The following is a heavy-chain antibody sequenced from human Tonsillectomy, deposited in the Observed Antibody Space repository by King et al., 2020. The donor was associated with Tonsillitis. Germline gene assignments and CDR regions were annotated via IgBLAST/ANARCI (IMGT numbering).Heavy chain of an antibody. Sequence: QLQESGPGLVKPSQTLSLTCTVSGGSISSGDYYWSWIRQPPGKGLEWIGYIYYSGSTYYNPSLKSRFTLSVETSKNQFSLKLSSVTAAYTAVYYCAREDGVVRGVPDFDYWGQGTLVTVSS. D-gene: IGHD3-10*01. V-gene: IGHV4-30-4*01. J-gene: IGHJ4*02. CDR2: IYYSGST. CDR1: GGSISSGDYY. CDR3: AREDGVVRGVPDFDY.